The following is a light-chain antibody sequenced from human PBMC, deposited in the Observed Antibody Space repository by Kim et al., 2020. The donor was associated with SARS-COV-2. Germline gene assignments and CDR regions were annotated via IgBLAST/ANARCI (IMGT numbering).Light chain of an antibody. Sequence: ATRAWPPGQRATRSCSDSQSVATYLAWYQQRPGQAPSLLIYDASKRATGIPARFRGSGSGTDFTLTIGTLEPEDSAVYYCQQRGNFGQGTRLEIK. CDR1: QSVATY. J-gene: IGKJ5*01. CDR3: QQRGN. V-gene: IGKV3-11*01. CDR2: DAS.